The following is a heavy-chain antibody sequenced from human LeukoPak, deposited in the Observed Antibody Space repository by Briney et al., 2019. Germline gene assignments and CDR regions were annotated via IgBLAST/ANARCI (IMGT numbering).Heavy chain of an antibody. J-gene: IGHJ5*02. D-gene: IGHD3-10*01. CDR2: IRGRGGST. CDR1: GFTFSSYA. CDR3: AKDLGGYGSGSPDWFAP. Sequence: QPGGSLRLSCAVYGFTFSSYAIRSVRQARGRGLEWDPAIRGRGGSTYYADSVKGRLTISRENSKNTLYLQMNSVRGEDTAVYYCAKDLGGYGSGSPDWFAPWGQGTLVTVSS. V-gene: IGHV3-23*01.